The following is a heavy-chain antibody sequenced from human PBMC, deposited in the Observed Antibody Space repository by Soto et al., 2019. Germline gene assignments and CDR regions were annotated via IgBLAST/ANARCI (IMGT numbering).Heavy chain of an antibody. CDR3: ARQRNAYYGIAG. V-gene: IGHV5-51*07. J-gene: IGHJ6*02. CDR2: IYPSDSDT. Sequence: LGEYLQVSCKASGYNFANYWIVWVHQTPGKGLEWMGIIYPSDSDTRYSPSPQGQVTSAADKSNSTAYLEWDTLKASDSAIYYCARQRNAYYGIAGWGQGTTGTVSS. CDR1: GYNFANYW.